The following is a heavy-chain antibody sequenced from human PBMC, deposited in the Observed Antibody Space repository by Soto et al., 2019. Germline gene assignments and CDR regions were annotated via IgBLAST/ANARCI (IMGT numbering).Heavy chain of an antibody. CDR2: IHYSGST. D-gene: IGHD2-21*01. J-gene: IGHJ4*02. Sequence: SETLSLTCTVPGGSVNICTYYWSWIRQPPGKGLEWIGFIHYSGSTNYNPSLKGRVTMSVDTSKNQFSLKLTSVNTADTAIYYCTRGGDPYKTGHWGQGTLVTVSS. V-gene: IGHV4-61*01. CDR3: TRGGDPYKTGH. CDR1: GGSVNICTYY.